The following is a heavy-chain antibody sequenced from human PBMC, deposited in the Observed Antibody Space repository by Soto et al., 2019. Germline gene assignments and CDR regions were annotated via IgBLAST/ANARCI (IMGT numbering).Heavy chain of an antibody. CDR2: IYYSGST. Sequence: QVQLQESGPGLVKPSQTLSLTCTVSGGSISSGGYYWSWIRQHPGKGLEWIGYIYYSGSTYYNPSLKSRVIISVDTSKNQFSLKLSSVTAADTAVYYCARDGPSGSYFRLISHLNPPDAFDIWGQGTMVTVSS. D-gene: IGHD1-26*01. CDR3: ARDGPSGSYFRLISHLNPPDAFDI. CDR1: GGSISSGGYY. J-gene: IGHJ3*02. V-gene: IGHV4-31*03.